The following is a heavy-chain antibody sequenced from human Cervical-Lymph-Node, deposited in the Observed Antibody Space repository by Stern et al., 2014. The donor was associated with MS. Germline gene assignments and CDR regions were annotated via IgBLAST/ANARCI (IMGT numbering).Heavy chain of an antibody. CDR2: ISYDGNHK. CDR3: ARDYEDTSMLFDH. V-gene: IGHV3-30*03. CDR1: GFTFSRYG. Sequence: VHLEESGGAVVQPGRSLRLSCTVSGFTFSRYGMHWGCHAPGKGLEWETVISYDGNHKYYSASVKGRFTISRDNSKNTLHLQMNSVTPDDTAIYYCARDYEDTSMLFDHWGQGTLVTVSS. J-gene: IGHJ4*02. D-gene: IGHD2-8*01.